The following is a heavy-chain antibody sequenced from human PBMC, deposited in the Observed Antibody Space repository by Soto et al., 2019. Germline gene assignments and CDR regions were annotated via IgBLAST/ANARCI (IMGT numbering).Heavy chain of an antibody. CDR3: ARAPVIRVRRMPFYNMAV. V-gene: IGHV1-8*01. Sequence: QVQLVQSGAEVKKPGASVKVSCTFTSYDINWVRQATGQGLEWMGWLNPNSGNTRYSQELQGRVPTTSNTSHFTAYMDLSILTSENMTVYYCARAPVIRVRRMPFYNMAVWGQGATVTVSS. D-gene: IGHD1-1*01. CDR2: LNPNSGNT. CDR1: FTSYD. J-gene: IGHJ6*02.